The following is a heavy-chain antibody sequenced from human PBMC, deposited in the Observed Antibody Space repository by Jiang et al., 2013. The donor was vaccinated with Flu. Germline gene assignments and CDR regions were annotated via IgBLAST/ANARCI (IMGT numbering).Heavy chain of an antibody. CDR3: AREVEGSGSYYKGMGSWFDP. Sequence: GLLKPSETLSLTCTVSGGSINNYYWSWIRQPPGKGLEWIGYIHSSGATNYSPSLKSRVTISVDTSKNQFSLKLSSVTAADTAVYYCAREVEGSGSYYKGMGSWFDPWGQGTLVTVSS. V-gene: IGHV4-59*12. CDR2: IHSSGAT. J-gene: IGHJ5*02. D-gene: IGHD3-10*01. CDR1: GGSINNYY.